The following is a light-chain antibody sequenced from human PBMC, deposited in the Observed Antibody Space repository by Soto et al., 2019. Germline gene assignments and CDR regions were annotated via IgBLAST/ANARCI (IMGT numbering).Light chain of an antibody. CDR2: EVS. V-gene: IGLV2-14*01. Sequence: QSALTQPACVSGSPGQSITISCTGTSSDVGSYNYVSWYQQHPGKAPKLMIYEVSDRPSGISSRFSGSKSGNTASLTISGLQTEDEADYYCSAYTSSSTLFGTGTKVTVL. J-gene: IGLJ1*01. CDR3: SAYTSSSTL. CDR1: SSDVGSYNY.